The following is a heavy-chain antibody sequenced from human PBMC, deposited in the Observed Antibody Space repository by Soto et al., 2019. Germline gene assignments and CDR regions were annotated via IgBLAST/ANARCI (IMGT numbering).Heavy chain of an antibody. CDR3: ARDANYGLYYFDH. D-gene: IGHD3-10*01. J-gene: IGHJ4*02. Sequence: RSLTCAVSGYFISNGYYWDWIRQPPGKGLEWIGSIYPTGTTYYNPSLKSRVTISVDTSKNHFSLKLTSVTAADTAVYYCARDANYGLYYFDHWGQGTLVTVSS. CDR2: IYPTGTT. CDR1: GYFISNGYY. V-gene: IGHV4-38-2*02.